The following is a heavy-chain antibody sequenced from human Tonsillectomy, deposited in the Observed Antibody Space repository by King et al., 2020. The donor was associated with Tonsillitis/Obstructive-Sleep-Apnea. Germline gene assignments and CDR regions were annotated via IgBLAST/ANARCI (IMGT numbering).Heavy chain of an antibody. CDR3: AKGLGYCSSTSCLYYFNH. Sequence: VQLVESGGGLVQPGRSLRLSCAASGFTFDDYAMHWVRQAPGKGLEWVSGISWNSGSIGYADSVEGRLPISRDNAKNSLYLKMNSLRAEDTALYYCAKGLGYCSSTSCLYYFNHWGQGTLVTVSS. J-gene: IGHJ4*02. V-gene: IGHV3-9*01. CDR1: GFTFDDYA. D-gene: IGHD2-2*01. CDR2: ISWNSGSI.